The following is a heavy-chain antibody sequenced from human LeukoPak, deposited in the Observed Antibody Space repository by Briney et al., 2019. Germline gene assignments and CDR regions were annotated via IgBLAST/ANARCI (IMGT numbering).Heavy chain of an antibody. J-gene: IGHJ4*02. V-gene: IGHV1-46*01. CDR2: INPSGGST. CDR3: ARVGLDWLFDY. Sequence: ASVKVSCKASGYTFTSYYMHWVRQAPGQGLEWMGIINPSGGSTSYAQKFQGRVTMTRDTSTSTVYMELSSLRSKDTAVYYCARVGLDWLFDYWGQGTLVTVFS. CDR1: GYTFTSYY. D-gene: IGHD3-9*01.